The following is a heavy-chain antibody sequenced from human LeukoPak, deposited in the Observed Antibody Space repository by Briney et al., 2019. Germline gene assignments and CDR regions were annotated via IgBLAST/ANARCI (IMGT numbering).Heavy chain of an antibody. CDR3: ARTNSESYFFDY. V-gene: IGHV4-30-2*01. J-gene: IGHJ4*02. CDR1: GDSISSGGYS. Sequence: SETLSLTCAVSGDSISSGGYSWSWIRQPPGKGLEWIGYIYHSGSTYYNPSLRSRVTISVDRSKNQFSLKLSSVTAADTAVYYCARTNSESYFFDYWGQGTLVTVSS. CDR2: IYHSGST. D-gene: IGHD1-26*01.